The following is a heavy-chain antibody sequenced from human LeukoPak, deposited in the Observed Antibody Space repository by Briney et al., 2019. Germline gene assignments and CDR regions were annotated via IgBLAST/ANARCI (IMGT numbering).Heavy chain of an antibody. D-gene: IGHD3/OR15-3a*01. J-gene: IGHJ5*02. V-gene: IGHV1-46*01. Sequence: GASVKVSCKASGYTFTNYYMHWVRRAPGQGLEWLGLITPSGGSTWYAQKFQGRVTMTRDMSTSTDYMELSSLRSDDTAVYYCAMDPAAWGQGTLVTVSS. CDR1: GYTFTNYY. CDR3: AMDPAA. CDR2: ITPSGGST.